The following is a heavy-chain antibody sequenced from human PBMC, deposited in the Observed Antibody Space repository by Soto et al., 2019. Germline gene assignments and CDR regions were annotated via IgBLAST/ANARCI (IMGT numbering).Heavy chain of an antibody. CDR3: ARGGTPIDY. V-gene: IGHV1-18*01. CDR2: ISAYNGNT. CDR1: GYTFTNFG. Sequence: QVQLVQSGAEVKKPGASVKVSCKASGYTFTNFGISWVRQAPGQGLEWMGWISAYNGNTNYAQNFQGRATMTTDTSTSTAYRELRSLRSDDTAVYYGARGGTPIDYWGQGTLVTVSS. D-gene: IGHD3-16*01. J-gene: IGHJ4*02.